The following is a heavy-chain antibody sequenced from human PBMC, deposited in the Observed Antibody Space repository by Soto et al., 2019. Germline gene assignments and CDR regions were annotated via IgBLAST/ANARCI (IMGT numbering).Heavy chain of an antibody. CDR3: VRVSGYDFTPFDY. V-gene: IGHV3-74*01. D-gene: IGHD6-25*01. CDR2: IDSDGRST. J-gene: IGHJ4*02. Sequence: EVQLEASGGGLVQPGGSRRLSCEASGFLFNRYWMHWVRQVPGKGLEWLSRIDSDGRSTIYADSVKGRFTISRDNAKKTLYLQMNSLRAEDTAVYYCVRVSGYDFTPFDYWGPGNPVTVSS. CDR1: GFLFNRYW.